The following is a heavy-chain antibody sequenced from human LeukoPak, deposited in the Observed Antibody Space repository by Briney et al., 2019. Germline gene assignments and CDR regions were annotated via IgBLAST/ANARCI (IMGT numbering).Heavy chain of an antibody. J-gene: IGHJ4*02. CDR2: IYSGGTT. Sequence: GGSLRLSCAASGFTVSSNYISWVRQAPGKGLEWVSLIYSGGTTYYADSVKGRFTISRDNSKNTLYLQMDSLRPEDMAVYFCTRGPGYDYVWGTYRADYWGKGTLVTVSS. CDR1: GFTVSSNY. V-gene: IGHV3-66*01. CDR3: TRGPGYDYVWGTYRADY. D-gene: IGHD3-16*02.